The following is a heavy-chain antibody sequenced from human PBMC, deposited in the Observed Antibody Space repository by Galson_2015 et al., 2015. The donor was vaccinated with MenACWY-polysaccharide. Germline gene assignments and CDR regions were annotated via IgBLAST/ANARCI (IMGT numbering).Heavy chain of an antibody. Sequence: SVKVSCKASGYTFSSYYMHWVRQAPGQGLEWMGIINPSGGSTSYAQKFQGRVTMTRDTSTSTVYMELSSLRSEDTAVYYCARDDYCSGGSCPGHWGWFDPWGQGTLVTVSS. CDR2: INPSGGST. J-gene: IGHJ5*02. D-gene: IGHD2-15*01. CDR1: GYTFSSYY. V-gene: IGHV1-46*01. CDR3: ARDDYCSGGSCPGHWGWFDP.